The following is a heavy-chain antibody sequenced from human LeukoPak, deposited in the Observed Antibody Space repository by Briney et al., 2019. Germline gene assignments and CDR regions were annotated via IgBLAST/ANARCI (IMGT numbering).Heavy chain of an antibody. D-gene: IGHD3-10*01. CDR2: ISAYNGNT. V-gene: IGHV1-18*01. Sequence: GASVKVSCKASGYTFTSYGISWVRQAPGQGLEWMGWISAYNGNTNYAQKLQGRVTMTTDTSTSTAYMELRSLRSDDTAVYYCARDGYGSVSNYYFDYWGQGTLVTVSS. CDR1: GYTFTSYG. CDR3: ARDGYGSVSNYYFDY. J-gene: IGHJ4*02.